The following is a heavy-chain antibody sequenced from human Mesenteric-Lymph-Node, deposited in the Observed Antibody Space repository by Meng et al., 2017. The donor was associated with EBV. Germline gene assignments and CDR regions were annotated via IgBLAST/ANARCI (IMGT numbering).Heavy chain of an antibody. D-gene: IGHD4-23*01. CDR2: INTDEST. CDR3: ARSRRYGGLDYWYFDL. V-gene: IGHV4-34*01. J-gene: IGHJ2*01. CDR1: GRSSSDDY. Sequence: QVQFQQFAVALLKPSDTLSITCDVPGRSSSDDYWAWISQPPGRGLEWIREINTDESTGYHPSLKSRVTISVETSKNQFSVRLTSVTAADTDVYYCARSRRYGGLDYWYFDLWGRGTLVTVSS.